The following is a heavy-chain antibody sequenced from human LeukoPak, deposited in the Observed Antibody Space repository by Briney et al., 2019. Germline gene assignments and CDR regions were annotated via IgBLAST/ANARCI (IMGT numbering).Heavy chain of an antibody. Sequence: PGGSLRLSCAASGFPFGENAMHWVRQAPGRGLEWVSAISWNSGSICYADSVKGRFTTSRDNAKNSLYLQMNSLRAEDTAVYYCARDSEDYCSSTSCYTGYYYYYMDVWGKGTTVTVSS. CDR2: ISWNSGSI. V-gene: IGHV3-9*01. J-gene: IGHJ6*03. CDR1: GFPFGENA. D-gene: IGHD2-2*02. CDR3: ARDSEDYCSSTSCYTGYYYYYMDV.